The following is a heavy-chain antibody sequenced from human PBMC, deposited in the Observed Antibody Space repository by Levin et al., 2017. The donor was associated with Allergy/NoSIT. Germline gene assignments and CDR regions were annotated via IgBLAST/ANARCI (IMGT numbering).Heavy chain of an antibody. Sequence: PSETLSLTCTVSGGSISSYYWSWIRLPPGKGLEYIGYIYYSGSTNYNPSLKSRVTISVDTSKNQFSLKLSSVTAADTAVYYCARKSKVGTYGYYMDVWGKGTTVTVSS. V-gene: IGHV4-59*01. J-gene: IGHJ6*03. CDR1: GGSISSYY. CDR3: ARKSKVGTYGYYMDV. CDR2: IYYSGST. D-gene: IGHD3-10*01.